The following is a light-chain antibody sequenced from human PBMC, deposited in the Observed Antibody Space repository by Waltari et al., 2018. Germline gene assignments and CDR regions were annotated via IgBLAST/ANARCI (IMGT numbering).Light chain of an antibody. CDR1: SSDVGSYNY. J-gene: IGLJ2*01. V-gene: IGLV2-14*03. Sequence: QSALTQPASVSGSRGQSITISCTGTSSDVGSYNYVSWYLQYPGKAPKLIIFDVNKRPSGVSNRFSGSKSANTASLTISGLQAEDETDYYCSSYTSGSTYVVFGGGTKLTVL. CDR2: DVN. CDR3: SSYTSGSTYVV.